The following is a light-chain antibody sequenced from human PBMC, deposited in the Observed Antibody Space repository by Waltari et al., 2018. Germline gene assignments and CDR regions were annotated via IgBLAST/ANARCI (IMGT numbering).Light chain of an antibody. Sequence: EIVMTQSPATLSVSPGERATLCRASQSINSNLAWYQQKPGQAPRLLIYGASTRATGIPARFSGSGSGTEFTLTINSLQSEDFAVYSCQQYNNWRSTFGGGTKVEIK. CDR2: GAS. CDR3: QQYNNWRST. V-gene: IGKV3-15*01. CDR1: QSINSN. J-gene: IGKJ4*01.